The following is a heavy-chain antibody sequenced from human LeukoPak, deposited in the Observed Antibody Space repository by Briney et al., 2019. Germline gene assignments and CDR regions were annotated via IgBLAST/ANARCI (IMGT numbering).Heavy chain of an antibody. D-gene: IGHD3-10*01. J-gene: IGHJ6*04. V-gene: IGHV1-18*01. Sequence: ASVKVSCKASGYMFRNYGIVCVRQAPGQGPEWMGWISVYNDDTYYAQTFQGRVTMTTDTLTTTAYMELTSLRSDDTAVYYCARGFGDLDYYYGMDVWGTGTTVTVFS. CDR1: GYMFRNYG. CDR2: ISVYNDDT. CDR3: ARGFGDLDYYYGMDV.